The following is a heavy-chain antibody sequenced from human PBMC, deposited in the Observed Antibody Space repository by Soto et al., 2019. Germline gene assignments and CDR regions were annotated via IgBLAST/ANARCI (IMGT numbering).Heavy chain of an antibody. CDR2: ISSRSSLI. V-gene: IGHV3-48*02. CDR3: VRERGEYDSGWYIDR. Sequence: EVQLVESGGGLVQAGTSLTLSCAASGFVFSSHSFNWVRQAPGQGLEWVAYISSRSSLILYADAVRGRFIISRDNAKNSLFLHMNSPRDEDTAIYYCVRERGEYDSGWYIDRWGQGTQVTISS. D-gene: IGHD6-19*01. J-gene: IGHJ4*02. CDR1: GFVFSSHS.